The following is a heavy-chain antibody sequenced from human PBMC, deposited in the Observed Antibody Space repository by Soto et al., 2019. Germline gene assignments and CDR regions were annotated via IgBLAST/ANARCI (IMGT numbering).Heavy chain of an antibody. D-gene: IGHD3-3*01. V-gene: IGHV3-15*01. J-gene: IGHJ5*02. CDR3: TTVTNYDFWSGYDWFDP. Sequence: EVQLVESGGGLVKPGGSLRLSCAASGFTFSNAWMSWVRQAPGKGLEWVGRIKSKTDGGTTDYAAPVKGRFTISRDDSKNTLYLQMNSLKTRDTAVYYCTTVTNYDFWSGYDWFDPWGQGTLVTVSS. CDR1: GFTFSNAW. CDR2: IKSKTDGGTT.